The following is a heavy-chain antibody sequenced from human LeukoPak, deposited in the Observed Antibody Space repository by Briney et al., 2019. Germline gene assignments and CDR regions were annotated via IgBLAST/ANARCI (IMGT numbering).Heavy chain of an antibody. CDR2: IYYSGST. CDR3: ARHDYNVHFDY. D-gene: IGHD3-10*02. V-gene: IGHV4-39*01. Sequence: PSGTLSLTCAVSGASITSRPWNWVRQPPGKGLEWIGSIYYSGSTYYNPSLKSRVTISVDTSKNQFSLKLSSVTAADTAVYYCARHDYNVHFDYWGQGTLVTVSS. CDR1: GASITSRPWN. J-gene: IGHJ4*02.